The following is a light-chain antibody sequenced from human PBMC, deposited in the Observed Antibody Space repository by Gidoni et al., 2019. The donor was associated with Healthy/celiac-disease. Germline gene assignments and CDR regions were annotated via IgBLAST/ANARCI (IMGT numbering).Light chain of an antibody. CDR3: QQYGSSPSWT. J-gene: IGKJ1*01. Sequence: EIVLTQSPGTLSLSPGERATLSCRASQSVSSSYLAWYQQKPGQAPRRLIYGASSRATGIPDGFSGSGSGTDFTRTISRLEPEDFAVYYCQQYGSSPSWTFGQGTKVEIK. CDR1: QSVSSSY. CDR2: GAS. V-gene: IGKV3-20*01.